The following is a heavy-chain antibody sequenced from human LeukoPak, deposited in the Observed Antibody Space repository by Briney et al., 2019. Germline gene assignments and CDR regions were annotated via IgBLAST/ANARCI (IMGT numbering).Heavy chain of an antibody. V-gene: IGHV5-51*01. CDR2: IYPGDSDT. J-gene: IGHJ4*02. CDR3: ARQKALYYGDYVSVTNFDY. Sequence: LGESLKISCKGSGYSFTSYWIGWVRQMPGKGLEWMGIIYPGDSDTRYSPSFQGQVTISADKSMSTAYLQWSSLKASDTAMYYCARQKALYYGDYVSVTNFDYWGQGTLVTVSS. D-gene: IGHD4-17*01. CDR1: GYSFTSYW.